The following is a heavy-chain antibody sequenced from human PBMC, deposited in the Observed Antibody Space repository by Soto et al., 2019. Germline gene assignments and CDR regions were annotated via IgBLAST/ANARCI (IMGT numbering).Heavy chain of an antibody. J-gene: IGHJ5*02. V-gene: IGHV5-51*01. CDR3: ARHGLLGGLVNNNWFDP. Sequence: PGESLKISCKVSGYNFINYWIGWVRQMPGKGLEWMGIIYPADSDTRYSPSFQGQVAISADKSISTDYLQWSSLKASDTAMYYCARHGLLGGLVNNNWFDPWGQGTLVTVSS. D-gene: IGHD1-26*01. CDR2: IYPADSDT. CDR1: GYNFINYW.